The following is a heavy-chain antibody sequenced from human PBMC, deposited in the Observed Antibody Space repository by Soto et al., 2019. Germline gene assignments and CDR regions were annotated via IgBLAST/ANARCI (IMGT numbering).Heavy chain of an antibody. CDR2: IKSKTDGGTT. CDR1: GFTFSNAW. Sequence: GGSLRLSCAASGFTFSNAWMSWVRQAPGKGLEWVGRIKSKTDGGTTDYAAPVKGRFTISRDDSKNTLYLQMNSLKTEDTAVYCCTTDLNPPAFGGVIYFDYWGQGTLVTVSS. D-gene: IGHD3-16*01. V-gene: IGHV3-15*01. CDR3: TTDLNPPAFGGVIYFDY. J-gene: IGHJ4*02.